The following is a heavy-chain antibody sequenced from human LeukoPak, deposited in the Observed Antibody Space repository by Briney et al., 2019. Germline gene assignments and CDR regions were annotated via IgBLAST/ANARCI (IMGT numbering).Heavy chain of an antibody. D-gene: IGHD2-2*02. Sequence: SETLSLTCTVSGGFIISNSYYWGWIRQPPGKGLEWIGTIYYSGSTYYSPSVKSRGTISADTSKNQFSLKLSSVTAADTAVYYCARTLFYCSSSNCYKHFDYWGQGTLVTVSS. V-gene: IGHV4-39*01. CDR2: IYYSGST. J-gene: IGHJ4*02. CDR3: ARTLFYCSSSNCYKHFDY. CDR1: GGFIISNSYY.